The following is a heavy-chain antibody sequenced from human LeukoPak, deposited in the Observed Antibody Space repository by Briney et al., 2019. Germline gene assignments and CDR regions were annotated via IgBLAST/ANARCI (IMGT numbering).Heavy chain of an antibody. CDR2: VNPNNGGT. D-gene: IGHD3-10*01. CDR3: ARGTYFGVY. CDR1: GYTFTSYY. V-gene: IGHV1-2*02. Sequence: ASVKVSCKASGYTFTSYYMHWVRQAPGQGLEWMGIVNPNNGGTNYAQKFQGRVTMTRDTSISTVYMELSRLRPDDTAVYYCARGTYFGVYWGQGTLVTVSS. J-gene: IGHJ1*01.